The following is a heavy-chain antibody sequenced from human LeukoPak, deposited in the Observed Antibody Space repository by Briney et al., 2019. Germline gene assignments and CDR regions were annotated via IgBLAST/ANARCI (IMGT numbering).Heavy chain of an antibody. CDR2: IYYSGST. D-gene: IGHD3-3*01. V-gene: IGHV4-30-4*08. J-gene: IGHJ2*01. CDR1: GGSISSGDYY. CDR3: ARGVDRSYWYFDL. Sequence: SQTLSLTCTVSGGSISSGDYYWSWIRQPPGKGLEWIGYIYYSGSTYYNPSLKSRVTISVDTSKNQFSLKLSSVTAADTAVCYCARGVDRSYWYFDLWGRGTLVTVSS.